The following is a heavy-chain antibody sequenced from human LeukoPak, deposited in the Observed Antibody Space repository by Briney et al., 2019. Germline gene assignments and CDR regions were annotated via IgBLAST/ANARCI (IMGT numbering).Heavy chain of an antibody. D-gene: IGHD3-10*01. CDR1: GYTFTNYT. CDR3: ARDYYGSGSYEYYYYGMDV. V-gene: IGHV7-4-1*02. Sequence: EASVKVSCKASGYTFTNYTLNWVRQAPGQGLEWMGWIDTNTGNPTYAQGFIGRFVFSLGTSVSTAYLQISSLKAEDTAVYYCARDYYGSGSYEYYYYGMDVWGQGTTVTVSS. CDR2: IDTNTGNP. J-gene: IGHJ6*02.